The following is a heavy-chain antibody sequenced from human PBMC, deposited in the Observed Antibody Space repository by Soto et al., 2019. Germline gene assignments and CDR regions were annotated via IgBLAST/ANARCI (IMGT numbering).Heavy chain of an antibody. CDR1: GGSISSGGYY. Sequence: SETLSLTCTVSGGSISSGGYYWSWIRQHPGKGLEWIGYIYYSGSTYYNPSLKGRVTISVDTSKNQFSLKLSSVTAADTAVYYCAAEVGFGPLFEYWGQGTLVTVSS. CDR2: IYYSGST. J-gene: IGHJ4*02. V-gene: IGHV4-31*03. CDR3: AAEVGFGPLFEY. D-gene: IGHD3-3*01.